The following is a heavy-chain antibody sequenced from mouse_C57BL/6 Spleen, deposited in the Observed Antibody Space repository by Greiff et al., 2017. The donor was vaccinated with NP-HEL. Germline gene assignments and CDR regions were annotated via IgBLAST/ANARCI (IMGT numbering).Heavy chain of an antibody. J-gene: IGHJ2*01. Sequence: QVQLQQPGAELVKPGASVKLSCKASGYTFTSYWMHWVKQRPGQGLEWIGMIHPNSGSTNYNEKFKSKATLTVDKSSSTAYMQLSSLTSEDAAVYYCARWDGYYHYFDYWGQGTTLTVSS. D-gene: IGHD2-3*01. CDR1: GYTFTSYW. V-gene: IGHV1-64*01. CDR3: ARWDGYYHYFDY. CDR2: IHPNSGST.